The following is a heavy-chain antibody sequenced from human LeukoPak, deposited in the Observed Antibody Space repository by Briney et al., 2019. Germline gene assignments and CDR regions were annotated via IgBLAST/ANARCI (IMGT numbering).Heavy chain of an antibody. J-gene: IGHJ4*02. V-gene: IGHV3-7*01. CDR2: TNQDGSEK. CDR3: ARGGTSGYSSTRHFWGGNYYFDY. Sequence: PGGSLRLSCGASGFTFDDYWMSWVRQAPGQGLEWVANTNQDGSEKYYLDSAKGRFTISRDNARNSLYLQVNSLRAEDTAVYYCARGGTSGYSSTRHFWGGNYYFDYWGQGSLVTVSS. D-gene: IGHD2-2*01. CDR1: GFTFDDYW.